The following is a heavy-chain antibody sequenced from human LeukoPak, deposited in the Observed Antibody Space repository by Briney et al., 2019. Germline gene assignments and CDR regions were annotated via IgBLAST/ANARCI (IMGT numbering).Heavy chain of an antibody. V-gene: IGHV3-23*01. D-gene: IGHD5-12*01. CDR3: ARESLGRVGYDPFDY. Sequence: GGSLRLSCAASGFTFSSYAMSWVRQAPGKGLEWVSAISGSGGSTYYADSVKGRLTISRDNSKNTLYLQMNSLRAEDTAVYYCARESLGRVGYDPFDYWGQGTLVTVSS. CDR2: ISGSGGST. CDR1: GFTFSSYA. J-gene: IGHJ4*02.